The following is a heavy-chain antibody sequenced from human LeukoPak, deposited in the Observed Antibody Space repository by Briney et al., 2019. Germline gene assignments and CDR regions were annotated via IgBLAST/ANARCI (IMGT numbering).Heavy chain of an antibody. D-gene: IGHD3-16*01. V-gene: IGHV3-7*01. Sequence: GGSLRLSCAASGFIVNDYWMTWVRQAPGKGLEWVANIIQDGSEKTYVDSVKGRFTISRDNAKNSLYLQMYSLIVEDTAMYYCVRDGGTDWYDPWGQGTLVTV. J-gene: IGHJ5*02. CDR2: IIQDGSEK. CDR1: GFIVNDYW. CDR3: VRDGGTDWYDP.